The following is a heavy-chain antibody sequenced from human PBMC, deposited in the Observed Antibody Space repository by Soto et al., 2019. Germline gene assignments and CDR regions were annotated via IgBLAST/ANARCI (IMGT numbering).Heavy chain of an antibody. V-gene: IGHV4-39*01. CDR1: GGSISSSSYY. J-gene: IGHJ5*02. Sequence: SETLSLTCTVSGGSISSSSYYWGWIRQPPGKGLEWTGSFYYSGRTYYNTSLRSRVTMSVDTSTNQFSPKLSSVTAADTAVYYCARQAEYCRSSTYYKWFDPWGQGTLVTVSS. CDR3: ARQAEYCRSSTYYKWFDP. CDR2: FYYSGRT. D-gene: IGHD2-2*02.